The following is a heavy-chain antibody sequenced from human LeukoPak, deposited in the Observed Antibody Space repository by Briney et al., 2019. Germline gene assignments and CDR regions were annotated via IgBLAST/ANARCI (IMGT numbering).Heavy chain of an antibody. CDR3: ASGASQTYYYYMDV. D-gene: IGHD2-2*01. CDR2: ISSSSSTI. V-gene: IGHV3-48*04. CDR1: GFTFSSYS. Sequence: GGSLRFSCAASGFTFSSYSMNWVRQAPGKGLEWVSYISSSSSTIYYADSVKGRFTISRDNAKNSLYLQMNSLRAEDTAVYYCASGASQTYYYYMDVWGKGTTVTVSS. J-gene: IGHJ6*03.